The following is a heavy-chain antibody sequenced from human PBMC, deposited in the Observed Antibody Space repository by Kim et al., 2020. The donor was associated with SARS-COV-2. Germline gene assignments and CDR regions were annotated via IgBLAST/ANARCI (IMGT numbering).Heavy chain of an antibody. V-gene: IGHV1-2*04. CDR2: T. CDR3: AREVDDAFDI. J-gene: IGHJ3*02. Sequence: TNYAQKFQGWVTMTRDTSISTAYMELSRLRSDDTAVYYCAREVDDAFDIWGQGTMVTVSS.